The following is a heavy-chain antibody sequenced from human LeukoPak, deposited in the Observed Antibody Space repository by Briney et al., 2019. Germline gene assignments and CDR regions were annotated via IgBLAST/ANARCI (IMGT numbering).Heavy chain of an antibody. CDR2: IYYSGST. CDR1: GGSIRGYY. Sequence: SKTLSLTCTVSGGSIRGYYWSWIRQPPGKGLEWIGYIYYSGSTNYNPSLKSRVTISVDTSKNQFSLKLNSVTAADTAVYYRAGHYDSSGYWYYFDYWGQGTLVTVSS. CDR3: AGHYDSSGYWYYFDY. V-gene: IGHV4-59*08. J-gene: IGHJ4*02. D-gene: IGHD3-22*01.